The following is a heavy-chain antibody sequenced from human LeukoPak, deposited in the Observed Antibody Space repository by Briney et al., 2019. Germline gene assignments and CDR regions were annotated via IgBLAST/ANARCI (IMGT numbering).Heavy chain of an antibody. Sequence: GGSLRLSWAASGFPFSSYPMSWGRQAPGKGLEGVSAISGSGGRTYSADSVKGRFTISRDNSKNTLYLQMNSLRAEDTAVYYCAKDRDGSSWTGDAFDIWGQGTMVTVSS. J-gene: IGHJ3*02. CDR3: AKDRDGSSWTGDAFDI. D-gene: IGHD6-13*01. V-gene: IGHV3-23*01. CDR1: GFPFSSYP. CDR2: ISGSGGRT.